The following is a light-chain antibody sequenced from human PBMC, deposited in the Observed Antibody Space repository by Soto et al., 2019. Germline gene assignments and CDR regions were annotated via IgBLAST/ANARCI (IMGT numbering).Light chain of an antibody. V-gene: IGLV4-60*02. CDR1: SGHSSYI. CDR3: ETGDTNTWV. J-gene: IGLJ3*02. Sequence: QPVLTQSSSASASLGSSVKLTCTLSSGHSSYIIAWHQQQPGKAPRYLMKLEASGGYDKGSGVPDRFSGSSSGADRYLTISNLQFEDEADYFCETGDTNTWVFGGGTKLTVL. CDR2: LEASGGY.